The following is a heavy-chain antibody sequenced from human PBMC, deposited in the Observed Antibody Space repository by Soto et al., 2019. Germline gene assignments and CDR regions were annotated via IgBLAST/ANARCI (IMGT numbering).Heavy chain of an antibody. D-gene: IGHD3-10*01. CDR3: MTGTAVGSKWFGLLSFGPFDY. CDR2: ISYDGSNK. V-gene: IGHV3-30*03. J-gene: IGHJ4*02. Sequence: GGSLRLSCAASRFSFRSYGMHWFRQTPGKGLEWVAVISYDGSNKHYADTVKGRFTISRDNAKNTMYLQMDNLRPDDTGVYHWMTGTAVGSKWFGLLSFGPFDYWCQGILVTVSS. CDR1: RFSFRSYG.